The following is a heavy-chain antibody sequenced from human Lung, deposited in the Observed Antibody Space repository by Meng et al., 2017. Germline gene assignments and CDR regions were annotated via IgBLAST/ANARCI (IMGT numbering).Heavy chain of an antibody. D-gene: IGHD4-17*01. J-gene: IGHJ4*02. CDR3: ARGGVTTDD. V-gene: IGHV3-74*01. CDR2: ITGDGSST. CDR1: GFTVSTHW. Sequence: EVELLEAGVGLVLPGGSLSLSCAASGFTVSTHWMHWVRQAPGKGLVCILRITGDGSSTIYADSVQGRFKMSRDNGKNPLSLQMNSLRAEDTAVYYCARGGVTTDDWGQGTLVTVSS.